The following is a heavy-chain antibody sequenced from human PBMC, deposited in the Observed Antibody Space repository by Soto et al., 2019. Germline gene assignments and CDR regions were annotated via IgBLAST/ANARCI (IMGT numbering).Heavy chain of an antibody. V-gene: IGHV4-61*01. CDR3: AREVVLAVAGTTGDYYYGMDV. CDR1: GGSVSSGSYY. J-gene: IGHJ6*02. CDR2: IYYSGST. D-gene: IGHD6-19*01. Sequence: SETLSLTCTVSGGSVSSGSYYWSWIRQPPGKGLEWIGYIYYSGSTNYNPSLKGRVTISVDTSKNQFSLKLSSVTAADTAVYYCAREVVLAVAGTTGDYYYGMDVWGQGTTVTVSS.